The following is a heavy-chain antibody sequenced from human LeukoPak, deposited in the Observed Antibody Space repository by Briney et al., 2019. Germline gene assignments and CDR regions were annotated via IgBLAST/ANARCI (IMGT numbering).Heavy chain of an antibody. CDR3: ARDSKYRSIDY. J-gene: IGHJ4*02. CDR1: GYTFTSYY. CDR2: INAGNGNT. D-gene: IGHD1-14*01. Sequence: GASVKVSCKASGYTFTSYYMHWVRQAPGQGLEWMGWINAGNGNTKYSQKFQGRVTITRDTSASTAYMELSSLRSEDTAVYYCARDSKYRSIDYWGQGTLVTVSS. V-gene: IGHV1-3*01.